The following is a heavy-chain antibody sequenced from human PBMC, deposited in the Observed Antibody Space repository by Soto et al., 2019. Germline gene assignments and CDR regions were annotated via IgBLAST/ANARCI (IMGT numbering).Heavy chain of an antibody. CDR2: LAPISGSP. CDR1: GDTFSHYV. CDR3: ARIGVGSRR. Sequence: VQMVQSGAEVKEPGSSVKVSCTNSGDTFSHYVMSWVRQAPGQGLEWMGSLAPISGSPNYAERFEGRLTIXADAGTSTMYMELRSLKYDDTAVYYCARIGVGSRRWGQGTMVTVSS. V-gene: IGHV1-69*18. D-gene: IGHD1-26*01. J-gene: IGHJ3*01.